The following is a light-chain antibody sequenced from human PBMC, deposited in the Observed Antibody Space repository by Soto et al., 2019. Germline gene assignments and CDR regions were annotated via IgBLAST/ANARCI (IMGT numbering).Light chain of an antibody. CDR2: DAS. CDR3: QQYGSSPLT. Sequence: EIVLTQSPDTLSLSVGERATLSCRASQSVSGYLAWYQQTPGQAPRLLIYDASNRATGIPDRFSGSGSGTDFTLTINRLEPEDFTVYYCQQYGSSPLTFGGGTKVEIK. V-gene: IGKV3-20*01. J-gene: IGKJ4*01. CDR1: QSVSGY.